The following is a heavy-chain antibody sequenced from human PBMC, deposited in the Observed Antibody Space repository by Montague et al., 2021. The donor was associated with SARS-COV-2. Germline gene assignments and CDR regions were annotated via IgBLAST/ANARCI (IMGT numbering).Heavy chain of an antibody. CDR1: GFTFSSQW. CDR3: SSGDFFDY. J-gene: IGHJ4*02. D-gene: IGHD3-16*01. Sequence: FLRLSCAGSGFTFSSQWMSWVRQAPGKGLEWVANIKEDGSVRQYAASVKGRFTISRDNAKNSLVLQMNSLRVEDTAFYYCSSGDFFDYWGQGTLVTVSS. CDR2: IKEDGSVR. V-gene: IGHV3-7*01.